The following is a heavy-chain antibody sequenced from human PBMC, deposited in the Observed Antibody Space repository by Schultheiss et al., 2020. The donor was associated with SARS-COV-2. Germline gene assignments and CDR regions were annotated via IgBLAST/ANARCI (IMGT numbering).Heavy chain of an antibody. CDR3: ARERLDHTDTAMVMARDGYYYYGKDV. J-gene: IGHJ6*02. D-gene: IGHD5-18*01. V-gene: IGHV1-18*04. CDR2: ISAYNGNT. CDR1: GYTFTSYY. Sequence: ASVKVSCKASGYTFTSYYMHWVRQAPGQGLEWMGWISAYNGNTNYAQKLQARVTMTTDTSTSTAYMELRSLRSEDTAVYYCARERLDHTDTAMVMARDGYYYYGKDVWGQGTTITVSS.